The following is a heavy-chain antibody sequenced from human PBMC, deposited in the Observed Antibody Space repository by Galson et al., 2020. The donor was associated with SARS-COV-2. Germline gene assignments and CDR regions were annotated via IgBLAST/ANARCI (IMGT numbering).Heavy chain of an antibody. CDR1: GFTFSDYA. J-gene: IGHJ4*02. V-gene: IGHV3-30*02. CDR2: IRYAADYA. CDR3: TRGQGTGSFIIDY. Sequence: GGSLRLSCAASGFTFSDYAMHWVRQVPGKGLEWVAFIRYAADYAYYADSVRGRFTISRDNLKNTLYLQMTSLTTEDTAIYYCTRGQGTGSFIIDYWGQGTPVTVSS. D-gene: IGHD1-26*01.